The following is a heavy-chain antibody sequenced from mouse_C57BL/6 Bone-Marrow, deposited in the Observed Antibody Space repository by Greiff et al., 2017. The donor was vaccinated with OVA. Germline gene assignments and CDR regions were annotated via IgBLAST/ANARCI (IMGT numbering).Heavy chain of an antibody. D-gene: IGHD1-1*01. CDR3: ARGHYYGSSSYAMDY. V-gene: IGHV1-4*01. J-gene: IGHJ4*01. CDR1: GYTFTSYT. Sequence: QVQLQQSGAELARPGASVKMSCKASGYTFTSYTMHWVKQRPGQGLEWIGYINPSSGYTKYNQKFKDKATLTADKSSSTAYMQLSSLTSEDSAVYYCARGHYYGSSSYAMDYWVQGTSVTVSS. CDR2: INPSSGYT.